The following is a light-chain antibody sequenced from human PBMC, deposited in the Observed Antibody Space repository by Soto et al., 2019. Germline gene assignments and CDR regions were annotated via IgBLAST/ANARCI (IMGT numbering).Light chain of an antibody. Sequence: VLTQPPSASGSPGQSVTISCTGTSSDVGGYNFVSWYQQHPGKGPKLMIYEVSKRPSGVPDRFSASKSGNTASLTVSGLQAEDEADYYCSSYAGSDNYVFGTGTKVTVL. CDR1: SSDVGGYNF. V-gene: IGLV2-8*01. J-gene: IGLJ1*01. CDR2: EVS. CDR3: SSYAGSDNYV.